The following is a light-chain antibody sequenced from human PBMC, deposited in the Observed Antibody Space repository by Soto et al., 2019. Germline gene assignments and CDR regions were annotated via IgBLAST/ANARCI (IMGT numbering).Light chain of an antibody. J-gene: IGKJ1*01. V-gene: IGKV3-20*01. CDR3: QQYGSSPPWT. Sequence: EIVLTQSPGTLSLSPGEKDTLSCRASQSVSSSYLAWYQQKTSQAPRLLIYGASSRATGIPDRFSGSGSGTDFTLTISRLEPEDFAVYSCQQYGSSPPWTFGQGTKVDIK. CDR2: GAS. CDR1: QSVSSSY.